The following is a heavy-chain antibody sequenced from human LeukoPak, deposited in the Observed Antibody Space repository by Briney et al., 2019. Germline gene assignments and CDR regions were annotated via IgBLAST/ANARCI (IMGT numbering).Heavy chain of an antibody. J-gene: IGHJ6*02. CDR1: VYTLTELS. V-gene: IGHV1-24*01. D-gene: IGHD3-10*01. CDR3: ATGSVVRGVPAYYYYYGMDV. Sequence: ASVKVSCKVSVYTLTELSMHWVRQAPGKGLEWMGGFDPEDGETIYAQKFQGRVTMTEDTSTDTAYMELSSLRSEDTAVYYCATGSVVRGVPAYYYYYGMDVWGQGTTVTVSS. CDR2: FDPEDGET.